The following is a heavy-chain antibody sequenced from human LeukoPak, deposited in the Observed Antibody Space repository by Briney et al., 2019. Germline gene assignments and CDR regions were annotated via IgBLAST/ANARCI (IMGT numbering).Heavy chain of an antibody. CDR2: INHSGST. D-gene: IGHD3-3*01. V-gene: IGHV4-34*01. Sequence: SETLSLTCAVYGGSFSGYYWSWIRQPPGKGLEWIGEINHSGSTNYNPSLKSRVTISVDTSKNQFSLKLSSVTAADTAVYYCARGAPQYDFWSGPSRNYYYYYMDVWGKGTTVTVSS. J-gene: IGHJ6*03. CDR3: ARGAPQYDFWSGPSRNYYYYYMDV. CDR1: GGSFSGYY.